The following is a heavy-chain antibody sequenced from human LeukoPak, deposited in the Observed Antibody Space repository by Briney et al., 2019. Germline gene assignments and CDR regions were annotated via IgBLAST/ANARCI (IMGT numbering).Heavy chain of an antibody. CDR2: IWYDGSNK. Sequence: PGGSLRLSCAASGFTFSSYGMHWVRQAPGKGLEWVAVIWYDGSNKYYADSVKGRFTISRDNSKNTLYLQMNSLRAEDTAVYYCARDQYYYDSSGYPGHWGQGTLVTVSS. J-gene: IGHJ4*02. CDR1: GFTFSSYG. CDR3: ARDQYYYDSSGYPGH. D-gene: IGHD3-22*01. V-gene: IGHV3-33*01.